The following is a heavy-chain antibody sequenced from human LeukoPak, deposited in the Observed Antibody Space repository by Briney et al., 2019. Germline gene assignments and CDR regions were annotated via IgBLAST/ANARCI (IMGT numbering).Heavy chain of an antibody. D-gene: IGHD5-18*01. V-gene: IGHV5-51*01. CDR2: IYPGDSDT. J-gene: IGHJ5*02. CDR3: ARPTSGIQLWDRGYNWFDP. CDR1: GYSFTSYW. Sequence: GESLKISCKGSGYSFTSYWIGWVRQMPGKGLEWMGIIYPGDSDTRYSPSFQGQVTISADKSIRTAYLQWSSLKASDTAMYYCARPTSGIQLWDRGYNWFDPWGQGTLVTVSS.